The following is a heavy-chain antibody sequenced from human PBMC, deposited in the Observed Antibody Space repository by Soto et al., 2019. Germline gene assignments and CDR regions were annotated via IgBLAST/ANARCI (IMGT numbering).Heavy chain of an antibody. Sequence: GGSLRLSCAASGFTFSSYAMSWVRQAPGKGLEWVSAISGSGGSTYYADYVKGRFTISRDNSKNTLYLQMNSLRAEDTAVYYCAKRAPKQVLRYFDWSNPFDYWGQGTLVTVSS. CDR3: AKRAPKQVLRYFDWSNPFDY. CDR2: ISGSGGST. CDR1: GFTFSSYA. V-gene: IGHV3-23*01. J-gene: IGHJ4*02. D-gene: IGHD3-9*01.